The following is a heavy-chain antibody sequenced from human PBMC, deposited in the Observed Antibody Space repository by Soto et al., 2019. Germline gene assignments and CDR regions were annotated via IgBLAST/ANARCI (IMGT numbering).Heavy chain of an antibody. CDR1: GFTFSSCA. CDR3: ARDRRSWYFFDY. V-gene: IGHV3-23*01. CDR2: IIDSGGST. J-gene: IGHJ4*02. D-gene: IGHD6-13*01. Sequence: GGSLRLSCAASGFTFSSCAMGWVRQAPGKGLEWVSDIIDSGGSTYYADAVKGRFTISRDNSKNTLYLEMNSLRAEDTAVYYCARDRRSWYFFDYWGQGTLVTVSS.